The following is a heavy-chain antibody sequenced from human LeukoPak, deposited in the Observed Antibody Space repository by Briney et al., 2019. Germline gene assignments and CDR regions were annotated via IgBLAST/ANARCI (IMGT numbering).Heavy chain of an antibody. CDR3: ARVTAVAGTLLDY. Sequence: SVKVSCKASGGTFSSYAISWVRQAPGQGLEWMGRIIPILGIANYAQKFQGRVTITADKSTSTAYMELSSPRSEDTAVYYCARVTAVAGTLLDYWGQGTLVTVSS. CDR2: IIPILGIA. V-gene: IGHV1-69*04. CDR1: GGTFSSYA. D-gene: IGHD6-19*01. J-gene: IGHJ4*02.